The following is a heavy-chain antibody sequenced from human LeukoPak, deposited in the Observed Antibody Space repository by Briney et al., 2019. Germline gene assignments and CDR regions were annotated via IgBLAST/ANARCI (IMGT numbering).Heavy chain of an antibody. D-gene: IGHD2-15*01. V-gene: IGHV3-74*01. CDR1: GFTFSSYW. CDR3: AKGYCSGGSCPSAPFYFDY. Sequence: GGSLRLSCAASGFTFSSYWMHWVRQAPGKGLVRVSRINSDGSSTSYADSVKGRFTISRDNAKNTLYLQMNSLRAEDTAVYYCAKGYCSGGSCPSAPFYFDYWGQGTLVTVSS. CDR2: INSDGSST. J-gene: IGHJ4*02.